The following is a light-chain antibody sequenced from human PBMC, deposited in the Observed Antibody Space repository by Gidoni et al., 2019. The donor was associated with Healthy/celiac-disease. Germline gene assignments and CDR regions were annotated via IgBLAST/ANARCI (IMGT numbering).Light chain of an antibody. J-gene: IGLJ1*01. V-gene: IGLV2-23*01. CDR3: CSYAGSSTFV. CDR1: SRDVGSYNL. CDR2: EGS. Sequence: SALTQPASVSGSPGQSITISCTGTSRDVGSYNLVSWYQQHPGKAPKLMLYEGSKRPSGVSNRFSGSKSGNTASLTISGLQAEDEADYYCCSYAGSSTFVFGTGTKVTVL.